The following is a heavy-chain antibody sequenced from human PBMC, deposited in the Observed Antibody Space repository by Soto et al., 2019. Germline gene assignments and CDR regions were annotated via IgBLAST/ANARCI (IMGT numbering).Heavy chain of an antibody. D-gene: IGHD2-2*02. V-gene: IGHV1-69*01. CDR1: GGTFSSYA. Sequence: QVQLVQSGAEVKKPGSSVKVSCKASGGTFSSYAISWVRQAPGQGLEWMGGIIPIFGTANYAQKFQGRVTITADESTSTAYMELSSLRSEDTAVYYCATHEVVTAAIYYGMDVWGQGTTVTVSS. J-gene: IGHJ6*02. CDR2: IIPIFGTA. CDR3: ATHEVVTAAIYYGMDV.